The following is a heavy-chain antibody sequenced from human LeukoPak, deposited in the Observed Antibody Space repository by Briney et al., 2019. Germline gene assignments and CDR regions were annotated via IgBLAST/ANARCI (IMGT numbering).Heavy chain of an antibody. Sequence: AGGSLRLSCAASGFTFSSSSMHWVRQAPGKGLEWVAVISYDGSIKYYADSVKGRFTISRDNSKNTLYLQMNSLRAEDTAVYYCARGDRMVVTTTYYFDYWGQGTLVTVSS. CDR1: GFTFSSSS. D-gene: IGHD2-21*02. V-gene: IGHV3-30-3*01. J-gene: IGHJ4*02. CDR3: ARGDRMVVTTTYYFDY. CDR2: ISYDGSIK.